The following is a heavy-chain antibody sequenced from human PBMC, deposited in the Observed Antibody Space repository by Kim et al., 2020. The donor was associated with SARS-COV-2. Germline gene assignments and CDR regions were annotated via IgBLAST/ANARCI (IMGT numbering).Heavy chain of an antibody. V-gene: IGHV3-30*18. CDR3: AKALRYYDSSGYYRKLGLYEEASPETGFDY. J-gene: IGHJ4*02. CDR1: GFTFSSYG. Sequence: GGSLRLSCAASGFTFSSYGMHWVRQAPGKGLDWVAVMSYDGTKTYYADSVKGRFTISRDNSKNTLYLQMNRLRVEDTAVYYCAKALRYYDSSGYYRKLGLYEEASPETGFDYWGQGTLVTVSS. D-gene: IGHD3-22*01. CDR2: MSYDGTKT.